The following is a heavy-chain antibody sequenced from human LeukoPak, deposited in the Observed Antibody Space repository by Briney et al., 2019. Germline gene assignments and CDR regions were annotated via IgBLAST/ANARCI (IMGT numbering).Heavy chain of an antibody. J-gene: IGHJ5*02. Sequence: GGSLRLSCAASGFTFSSYWMTWVRQAPGEGLEWVANIKQDGSEKYYVDSVKGRFTISRDNAKNSLYLQMNSLRAEDTAVYYCAPYNLYDSSGYSFDPWGQGTLVTVSS. CDR1: GFTFSSYW. D-gene: IGHD3-22*01. V-gene: IGHV3-7*01. CDR2: IKQDGSEK. CDR3: APYNLYDSSGYSFDP.